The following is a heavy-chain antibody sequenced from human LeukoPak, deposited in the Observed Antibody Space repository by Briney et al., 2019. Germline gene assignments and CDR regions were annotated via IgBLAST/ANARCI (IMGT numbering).Heavy chain of an antibody. CDR1: GGSFSGYY. Sequence: PSETLSLTCAVYGGSFSGYYWSWIRQPPGKGLEWIGEINHSGSTNYNPSLKSRVTISVDTSKNQFSLKLSSVTAADTAVYYCARGRNSRNYRLWAYFDYWGQGTLVTVSS. CDR3: ARGRNSRNYRLWAYFDY. CDR2: INHSGST. V-gene: IGHV4-34*01. J-gene: IGHJ4*02. D-gene: IGHD4-11*01.